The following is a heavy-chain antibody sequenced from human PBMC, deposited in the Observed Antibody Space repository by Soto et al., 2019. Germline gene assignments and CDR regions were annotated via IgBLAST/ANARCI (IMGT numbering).Heavy chain of an antibody. D-gene: IGHD2-2*01. CDR1: GFTFNSYA. V-gene: IGHV3-23*01. J-gene: IGHJ4*01. CDR2: IGTDGNT. CDR3: VRKYPGTRPFDY. Sequence: GGSLRLSCAASGFTFNSYAMNWVRQAPGKGLAWVSAIGTDGNTYYANSVKGRFTISRDNSRTTLYLQMNSLRVEDTALYYCVRKYPGTRPFDYWGQGTLVTVAS.